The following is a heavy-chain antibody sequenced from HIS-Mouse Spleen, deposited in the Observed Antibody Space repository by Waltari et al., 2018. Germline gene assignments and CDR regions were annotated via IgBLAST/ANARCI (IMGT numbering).Heavy chain of an antibody. J-gene: IGHJ3*02. CDR2: FSGSGGST. Sequence: EVQLLESGGGLVQPGGSLRLSCAASGFTFSSYAMSWVRQAPGKGLEWVSAFSGSGGSTYYADSVKGRFTISRDNAKNTLYLQMNSLRAEDTAVYYCAKDRGGYSYGDAFDIWGQGTMVTVSS. V-gene: IGHV3-23*01. CDR3: AKDRGGYSYGDAFDI. CDR1: GFTFSSYA. D-gene: IGHD5-18*01.